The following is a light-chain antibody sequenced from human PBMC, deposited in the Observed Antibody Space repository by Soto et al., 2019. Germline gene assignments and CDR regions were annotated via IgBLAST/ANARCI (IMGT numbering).Light chain of an antibody. J-gene: IGLJ2*01. V-gene: IGLV1-40*01. CDR1: SSNIGAGYD. Sequence: QSVLTQPPSVSGDPGQRVAISCTGSSSNIGAGYDVHWYQHVPGTAPKVLIFQNNNRPSGVPDRFSGFKSGTSASLAITGLQAEDEADYFCQSYDSSLSGPVFGGGTKLTVL. CDR3: QSYDSSLSGPV. CDR2: QNN.